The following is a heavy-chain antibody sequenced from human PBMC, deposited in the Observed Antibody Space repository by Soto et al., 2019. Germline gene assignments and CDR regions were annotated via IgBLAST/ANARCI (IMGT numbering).Heavy chain of an antibody. D-gene: IGHD2-2*01. CDR1: GGSISSYY. CDR3: ERYDLVPGVHDAFDI. J-gene: IGHJ3*02. Sequence: SETLSLTCTVSGGSISSYYWSWVRQPPGKGLEWIGYIYYSGSTNYNPSLRSRVTISVDTSNNQFSLELSSVTAAGAAVYFCERYDLVPGVHDAFDIWGQGTMVTVSS. CDR2: IYYSGST. V-gene: IGHV4-59*08.